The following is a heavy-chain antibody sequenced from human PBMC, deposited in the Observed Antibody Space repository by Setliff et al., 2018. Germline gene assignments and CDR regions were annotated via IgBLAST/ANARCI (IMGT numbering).Heavy chain of an antibody. CDR1: GASVSSFYYY. Sequence: PSETLSLTCNVSGASVSSFYYYWAWIRQPPGKGLEYIGHISHAVSASYSPSLKSRLSISADTSKNQFSLKLTSVTAADTAVYYCVRTQCTATSCFYLPYWGQGTVVTVS. CDR2: ISHAVSA. D-gene: IGHD2-2*01. J-gene: IGHJ4*02. CDR3: VRTQCTATSCFYLPY. V-gene: IGHV4-30-4*01.